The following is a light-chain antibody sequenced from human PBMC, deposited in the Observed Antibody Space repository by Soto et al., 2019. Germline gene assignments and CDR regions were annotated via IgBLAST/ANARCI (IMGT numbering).Light chain of an antibody. J-gene: IGKJ2*01. CDR3: QQYDTTPYT. V-gene: IGKV4-1*01. CDR1: QSVLYNSNNKNY. Sequence: DIVMTQSPDSLAVSLGERATINCKSSQSVLYNSNNKNYLAWYQQKPGQPPNLLIYWASYRESGVPDRFSGSGSGTDFTLTISGLQAEDVAVYYCQQYDTTPYTFGQGTRLEIK. CDR2: WAS.